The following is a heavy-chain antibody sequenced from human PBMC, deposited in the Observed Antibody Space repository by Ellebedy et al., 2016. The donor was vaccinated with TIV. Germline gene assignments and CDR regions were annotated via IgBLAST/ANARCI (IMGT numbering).Heavy chain of an antibody. CDR2: ISAYNGNT. CDR1: GYTFTSYG. V-gene: IGHV1-18*01. D-gene: IGHD3-9*01. CDR3: ARYHDDILTGYRGPFDY. Sequence: ASVKVSXXASGYTFTSYGISWVRQAPGQGLEWMGWISAYNGNTNYAQKLQGRVTMTTDTSTSTAYMELRSLRSDDTAVYYCARYHDDILTGYRGPFDYWGQGTLVTVSS. J-gene: IGHJ4*02.